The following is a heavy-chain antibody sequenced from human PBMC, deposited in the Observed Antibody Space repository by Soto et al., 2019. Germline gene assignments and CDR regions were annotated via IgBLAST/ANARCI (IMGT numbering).Heavy chain of an antibody. CDR1: GFTFSSYG. CDR2: ISYDGSNK. CDR3: AMGSGYY. V-gene: IGHV3-30*03. D-gene: IGHD3-22*01. Sequence: QVQLVESGGGVVQPGRSLRLSCAASGFTFSSYGMHWVRQAPGKGLEWVAVISYDGSNKYYADSVKGRFTISRDNSKNTLYLQMNSLRADDTAVYYCAMGSGYYWGQGTLVTVSS. J-gene: IGHJ4*02.